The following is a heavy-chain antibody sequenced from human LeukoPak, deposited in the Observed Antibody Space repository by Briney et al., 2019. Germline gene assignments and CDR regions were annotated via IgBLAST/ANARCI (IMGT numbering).Heavy chain of an antibody. Sequence: PGGSLRLSCAASGFTFSYYWMSWVRQAPGKGLEWVATIKEDGGGEYYVDSVRGRFTISRDNAKNSLYLRMNSLRAEDTAVYYCARGGEKYSYGYSAFDNWGRGTLVTVSS. CDR3: ARGGEKYSYGYSAFDN. J-gene: IGHJ4*02. CDR2: IKEDGGGE. D-gene: IGHD5-18*01. V-gene: IGHV3-7*04. CDR1: GFTFSYYW.